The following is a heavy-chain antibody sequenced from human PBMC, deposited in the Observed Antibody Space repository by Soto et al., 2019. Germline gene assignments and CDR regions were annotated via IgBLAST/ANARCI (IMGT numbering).Heavy chain of an antibody. CDR1: GFTFSDYY. V-gene: IGHV3-11*05. CDR2: ISSSSSYT. Sequence: QVQLVESGGGLVKPGGSLRLSCAASGFTFSDYYMSWIRQAPGKGLEWVSYISSSSSYTNYADSVKGRFTISRDNAKNTLYRQTNSLRAEDTGMYYCARAKSYSSSGYGNHWYFDLWGRGTLVTVSS. CDR3: ARAKSYSSSGYGNHWYFDL. J-gene: IGHJ2*01. D-gene: IGHD6-13*01.